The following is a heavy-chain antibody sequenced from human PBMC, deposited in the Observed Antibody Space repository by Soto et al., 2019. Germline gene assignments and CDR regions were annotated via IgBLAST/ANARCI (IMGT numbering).Heavy chain of an antibody. CDR2: FDPEDGET. J-gene: IGHJ3*02. D-gene: IGHD3-3*01. CDR3: ATVPNYDFWGVAFDI. Sequence: GASVMVSCKVSGYTLAELSMHWVRQAPGKGLEWMGGFDPEDGETIYAQKFQGRVTMTEDTSTDTAYMELSSLRSEDTAVYYCATVPNYDFWGVAFDIWGQGTMVTVSS. CDR1: GYTLAELS. V-gene: IGHV1-24*01.